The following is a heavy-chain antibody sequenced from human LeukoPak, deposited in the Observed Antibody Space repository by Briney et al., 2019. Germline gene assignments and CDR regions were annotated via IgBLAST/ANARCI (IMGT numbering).Heavy chain of an antibody. V-gene: IGHV1-24*01. CDR3: ATWAPTSSGYFDY. D-gene: IGHD3-10*01. CDR2: FDPEDGET. Sequence: ASVKVSCKVSGYTLTELSMHWVRQAPGKGLEWMGGFDPEDGETIYAQKFQGRVTMTEDTSTDTAYMELSSVRSEDTAVYYCATWAPTSSGYFDYWGQGTLVTVSS. CDR1: GYTLTELS. J-gene: IGHJ4*02.